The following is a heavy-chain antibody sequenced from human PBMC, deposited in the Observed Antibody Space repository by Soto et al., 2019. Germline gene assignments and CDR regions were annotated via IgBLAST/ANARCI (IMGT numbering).Heavy chain of an antibody. V-gene: IGHV1-69*02. CDR3: ASLYDVTSGKFDS. J-gene: IGHJ4*02. CDR2: FIPMLDIT. D-gene: IGHD1-1*01. Sequence: ASVKVSCKASGDSFSRSTFGWVRQAPGQGLEWMGRFIPMLDITNYAQTFQGRVTITADKSTSTAHMDLRGLKSEDTAVYYCASLYDVTSGKFDSWGQGTLVTVSS. CDR1: GDSFSRST.